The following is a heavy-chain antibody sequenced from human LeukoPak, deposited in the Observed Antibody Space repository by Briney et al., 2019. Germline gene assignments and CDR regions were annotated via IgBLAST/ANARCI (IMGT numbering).Heavy chain of an antibody. D-gene: IGHD3-10*01. CDR2: IYYSGST. Sequence: SETLSLTCTVSGGSISSYYWSWIRQPPGKGLERIGYIYYSGSTNYIPRLKSRVPVSVAPTKIQDPLELSTVNAADTAVYYCARGRYYGSGSYFGFPFDYWGQGNLVTVSS. CDR3: ARGRYYGSGSYFGFPFDY. V-gene: IGHV4-59*12. CDR1: GGSISSYY. J-gene: IGHJ4*02.